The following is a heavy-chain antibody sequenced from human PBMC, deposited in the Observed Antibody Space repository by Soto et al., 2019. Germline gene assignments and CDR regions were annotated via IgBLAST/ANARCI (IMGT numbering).Heavy chain of an antibody. CDR1: GASISSGGYY. Sequence: PSETLSLTCTVSGASISSGGYYWSWVRQNPGKGLEWIGYIYYSGSTYYNPSLESRVTISLDTSKNQFSLKLTSVTAADTAVYYCGSYGGNSVGNWFDPWAQGILVTVSS. D-gene: IGHD2-21*02. V-gene: IGHV4-31*03. J-gene: IGHJ5*02. CDR3: GSYGGNSVGNWFDP. CDR2: IYYSGST.